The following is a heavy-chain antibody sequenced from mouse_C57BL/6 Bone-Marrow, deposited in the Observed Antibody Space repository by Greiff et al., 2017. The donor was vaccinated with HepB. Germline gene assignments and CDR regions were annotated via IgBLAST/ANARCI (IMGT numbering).Heavy chain of an antibody. CDR3: ARTGGYYPYFDY. CDR2: INPGSGGT. J-gene: IGHJ2*01. CDR1: GYAFTNYL. V-gene: IGHV1-54*01. Sequence: VQLQQSGAELVRPGTSVKVSYKASGYAFTNYLIEWVKQRPGQGLEWIGVINPGSGGTNYNEKFKGKATLTADKSSSTAYMQLSSLTSEDSAVYFCARTGGYYPYFDYWGQGTTLTVSS. D-gene: IGHD2-3*01.